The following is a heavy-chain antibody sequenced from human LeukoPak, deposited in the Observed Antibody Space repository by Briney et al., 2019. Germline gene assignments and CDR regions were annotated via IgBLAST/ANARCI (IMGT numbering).Heavy chain of an antibody. CDR2: ISSSSSYI. V-gene: IGHV3-21*01. CDR1: GFTFSSYS. D-gene: IGHD6-19*01. J-gene: IGHJ3*02. CDR3: ARLGIAVAGANNDAFDI. Sequence: GGSLRLSCAASGFTFSSYSMNWVRQAPGKGLEWVSSISSSSSYIYYADSVKGRFTISRDNAKNSLYLQMNSLRAEDTAVYYCARLGIAVAGANNDAFDIWGQGTMVTVSS.